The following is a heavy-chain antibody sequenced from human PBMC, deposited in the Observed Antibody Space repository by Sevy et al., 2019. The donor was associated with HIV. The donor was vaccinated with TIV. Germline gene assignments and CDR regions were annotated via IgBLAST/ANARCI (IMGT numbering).Heavy chain of an antibody. CDR3: ATGYCSPICLIDY. V-gene: IGHV3-30*03. CDR1: GFTFSSYG. Sequence: GGSLRLSCAASGFTFSSYGMHWVRQAPGKGLEWVAVISPDGTNKYYGHSMRGRFTISRDNSKNTLYLQMDTVRVEDTAVYYCATGYCSPICLIDYWGQGTLVTVSS. J-gene: IGHJ4*02. D-gene: IGHD2-2*03. CDR2: ISPDGTNK.